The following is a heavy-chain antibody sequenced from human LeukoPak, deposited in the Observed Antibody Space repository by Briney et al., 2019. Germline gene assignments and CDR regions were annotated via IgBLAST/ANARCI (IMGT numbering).Heavy chain of an antibody. J-gene: IGHJ4*02. CDR1: GFTFSSYW. D-gene: IGHD3-22*01. CDR3: ARDKYYYDSSGYYGTNGGFDY. CDR2: IKQDGSEK. V-gene: IGHV3-7*01. Sequence: GGSLRLSCAASGFTFSSYWMSWIRQAPGKGLEWVANIKQDGSEKYYVVSVKGRFTISRDNAKNSLYRQMNSLRAEDTAVYYCARDKYYYDSSGYYGTNGGFDYWGQGTLVTVSS.